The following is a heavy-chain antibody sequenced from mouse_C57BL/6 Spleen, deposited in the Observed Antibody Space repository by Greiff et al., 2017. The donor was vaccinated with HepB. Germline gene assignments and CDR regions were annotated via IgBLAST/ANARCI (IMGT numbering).Heavy chain of an antibody. CDR1: GYTFTDYN. CDR2: INPNNGGT. Sequence: VQLQQSGPELVKPGASVKMSCKASGYTFTDYNMHWVKQSHGKSLEWIGYINPNNGGTSYNQKFKGKATLTVNKSSSTAYMELRSLTSEDSAVYYCARGRYGNYVDFDYWGQGTTLTVSS. V-gene: IGHV1-22*01. J-gene: IGHJ2*01. CDR3: ARGRYGNYVDFDY. D-gene: IGHD2-10*02.